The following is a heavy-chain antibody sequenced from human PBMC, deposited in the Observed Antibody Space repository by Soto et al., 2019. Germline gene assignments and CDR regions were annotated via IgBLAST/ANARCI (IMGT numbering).Heavy chain of an antibody. V-gene: IGHV3-21*02. Sequence: EVQLVESGGALVRLGEPLSPSCVASDSTFGIYRWTWVRRAPGGGLGGVSSISRRSIVIFFGDSLKGRFTISRDNAKNSLYLQMNSLRVEDTAVYYCLRGGRGYTKDDTLDIWGQGTMVTVSP. J-gene: IGHJ3*02. D-gene: IGHD2-2*02. CDR3: LRGGRGYTKDDTLDI. CDR1: DSTFGIYR. CDR2: ISRRSIVI.